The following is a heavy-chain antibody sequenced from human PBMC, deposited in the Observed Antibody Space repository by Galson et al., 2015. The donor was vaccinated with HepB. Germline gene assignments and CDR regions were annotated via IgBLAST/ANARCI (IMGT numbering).Heavy chain of an antibody. D-gene: IGHD2-2*01. CDR1: GFTLSSYW. J-gene: IGHJ6*03. Sequence: SLRLSCAASGFTLSSYWMHWVRQAPGKGLVWVSRINSDGSSTSYADSVKGRFTISRDNAKNTLYLQMNSLRAEDTAVYYCARDKGDIVVVPAAPPWYYYYTDVWGKGTTVTVSS. CDR2: INSDGSST. V-gene: IGHV3-74*01. CDR3: ARDKGDIVVVPAAPPWYYYYTDV.